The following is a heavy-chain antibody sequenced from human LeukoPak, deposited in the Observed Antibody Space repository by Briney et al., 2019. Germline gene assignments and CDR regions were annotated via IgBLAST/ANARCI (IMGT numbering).Heavy chain of an antibody. J-gene: IGHJ6*03. CDR1: GGSFSGYY. D-gene: IGHD2-15*01. CDR3: AQAVVAATRYYYYYYMDV. V-gene: IGHV4-34*01. Sequence: SETLSLTCAVYGGSFSGYYWSLIRQPPGKGLEWIGEINHSGSTNYNPSLKSRVTISVDTSKNQFSLKLSSVTAADTAVYYCAQAVVAATRYYYYYYMDVWGKGTTVTVSS. CDR2: INHSGST.